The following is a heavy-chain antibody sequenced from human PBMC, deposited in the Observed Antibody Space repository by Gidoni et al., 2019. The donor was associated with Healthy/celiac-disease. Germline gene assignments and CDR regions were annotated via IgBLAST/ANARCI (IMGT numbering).Heavy chain of an antibody. CDR1: GFAFSSSW. J-gene: IGHJ6*02. V-gene: IGHV3-74*01. CDR3: ARGLTIFGGMDV. CDR2: INSDGSST. D-gene: IGHD3-3*01. Sequence: EVQLVESGGGLVQHGGSLSLSCAASGFAFSSSWMHWVRQAPGKGLVWVSRINSDGSSTSYADSVKGRFTISRDNAKNTLYLQMNSLRAEDTAVYYCARGLTIFGGMDVWGQGTTVTVSS.